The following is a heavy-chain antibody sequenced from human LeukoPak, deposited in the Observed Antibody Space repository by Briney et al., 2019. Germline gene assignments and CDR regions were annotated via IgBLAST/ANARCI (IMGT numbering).Heavy chain of an antibody. D-gene: IGHD6-13*01. Sequence: ASVKVSCKASGYTFTGYYMHWVRQAPGQGLEWMGWINPNSGGTNYAQKFQGWVTMTRDTSISTAYMELSRLRSDDTAVYYCARGHLYSSSYDLTYFDYWGQGTLVTVSS. J-gene: IGHJ4*02. CDR3: ARGHLYSSSYDLTYFDY. CDR2: INPNSGGT. V-gene: IGHV1-2*04. CDR1: GYTFTGYY.